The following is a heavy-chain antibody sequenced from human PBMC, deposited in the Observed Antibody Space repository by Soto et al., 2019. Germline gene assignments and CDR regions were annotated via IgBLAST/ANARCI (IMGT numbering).Heavy chain of an antibody. Sequence: QVQLQQWGAGLSKPSETLSLTCAVYGGSFSGYYWSWIRQPPGKGLEWIGEINHSGSTNYNPSLKSRVTISVDTSKNQFSLKLSSVTAADTAVYYCASLPRLGLRGAFDIWGQGTVVTVSS. CDR2: INHSGST. J-gene: IGHJ3*02. CDR1: GGSFSGYY. CDR3: ASLPRLGLRGAFDI. V-gene: IGHV4-34*01. D-gene: IGHD7-27*01.